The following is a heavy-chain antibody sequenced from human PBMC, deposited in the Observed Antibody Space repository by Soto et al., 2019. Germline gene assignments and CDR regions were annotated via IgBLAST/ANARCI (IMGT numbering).Heavy chain of an antibody. CDR2: IYSGGST. CDR1: GFTVSSNY. D-gene: IGHD2-15*01. Sequence: EVQLVESGGGLVQPGGSLRLSCAASGFTVSSNYMSWVRQAPGKGLEWVSVIYSGGSTYYADSVKGRFTISRHNSKNTLYLQMNSLRAEDTAVYYCARGHCSGGSCYYFAYWGQGTLVTVSS. CDR3: ARGHCSGGSCYYFAY. J-gene: IGHJ4*02. V-gene: IGHV3-53*04.